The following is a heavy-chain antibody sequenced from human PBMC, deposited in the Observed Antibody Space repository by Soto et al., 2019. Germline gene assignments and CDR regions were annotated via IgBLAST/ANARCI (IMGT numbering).Heavy chain of an antibody. Sequence: SVKVSCKASGGTFSSYAISWVRQAPGQGLEWMGGIIPIFGTANYAQKFQGRVTITADESTSTAYMELSSLRSEDTAVYYCARSGLRFLEWLSLNGMDVWDQGTTVTVSS. CDR3: ARSGLRFLEWLSLNGMDV. D-gene: IGHD3-3*01. J-gene: IGHJ6*02. CDR2: IIPIFGTA. V-gene: IGHV1-69*13. CDR1: GGTFSSYA.